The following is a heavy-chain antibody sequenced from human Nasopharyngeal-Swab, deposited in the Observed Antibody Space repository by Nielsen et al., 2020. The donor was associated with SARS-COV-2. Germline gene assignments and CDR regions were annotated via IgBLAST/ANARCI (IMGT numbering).Heavy chain of an antibody. J-gene: IGHJ6*02. CDR2: FDPEDGET. D-gene: IGHD2-2*01. CDR1: GYTLTELS. V-gene: IGHV1-24*01. CDR3: RVVPAAMWYYYYGMDV. Sequence: ASVKVSCRVSGYTLTELSMHWVRQAPGKGLEWMGGFDPEDGETIYAQKFQGRVTMTEGTSTDTAYMELSSLRSEDTAVYYCRVVPAAMWYYYYGMDVWGQGTTVTVSS.